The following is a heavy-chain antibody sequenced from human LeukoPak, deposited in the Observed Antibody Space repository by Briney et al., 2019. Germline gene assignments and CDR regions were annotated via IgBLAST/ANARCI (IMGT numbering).Heavy chain of an antibody. Sequence: SETLSLTCAVSGGSISSGGYSWSWIRQPPGKGLEWIGYIYHSGSTYYNPSPKSRVTISVDRSKNQFSLKLSSVTAADTAVYYCARLVRGVNNIDYWGQGTLVTVSS. V-gene: IGHV4-30-2*01. D-gene: IGHD3-10*01. CDR2: IYHSGST. CDR3: ARLVRGVNNIDY. J-gene: IGHJ4*02. CDR1: GGSISSGGYS.